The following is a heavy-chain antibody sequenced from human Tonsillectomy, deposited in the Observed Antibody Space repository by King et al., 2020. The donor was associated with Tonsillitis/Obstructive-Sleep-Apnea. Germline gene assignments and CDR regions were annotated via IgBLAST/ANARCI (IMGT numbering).Heavy chain of an antibody. D-gene: IGHD3-3*01. CDR1: GFTFRSFW. V-gene: IGHV3-7*04. CDR3: ARDQGFWSGYDYFHYMDV. CDR2: IKQDGSEK. Sequence: VQLVESGGGLVQPGGSLRLSCAASGFTFRSFWMTWVRQAPGSGLEWVANIKQDGSEKYYVDSVKGRFTISRDNAKNSLYLQMNSLRAEDTAVYYCARDQGFWSGYDYFHYMDVWGTGTTVTVSS. J-gene: IGHJ6*03.